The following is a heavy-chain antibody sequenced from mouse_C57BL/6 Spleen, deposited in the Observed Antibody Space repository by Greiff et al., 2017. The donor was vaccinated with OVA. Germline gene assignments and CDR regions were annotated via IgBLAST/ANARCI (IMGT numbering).Heavy chain of an antibody. Sequence: QQRPGQGLEWIGMIHPNSGSTNYNEKFKSKATLTVDKSSSTAYMQLSSLTSEDSAVYYCARDPGYYFDYWGQGTTLTVSS. V-gene: IGHV1-64*01. CDR2: IHPNSGST. J-gene: IGHJ2*01. CDR3: ARDPGYYFDY.